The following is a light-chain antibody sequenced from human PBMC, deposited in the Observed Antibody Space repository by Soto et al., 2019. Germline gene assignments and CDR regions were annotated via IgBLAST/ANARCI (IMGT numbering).Light chain of an antibody. CDR2: SGD. V-gene: IGLV8-61*01. J-gene: IGLJ2*01. CDR1: SGSVSSRYY. Sequence: QTVVTQEASRSVSHGGTVTLTCGLTSGSVSSRYYPSWYRQDPGQTPRTLIYSGDIRSSGVPDRFSGSILGSKAALTITGAHADDESVYYCVLYMKGDIRVFGGGTKVTVL. CDR3: VLYMKGDIRV.